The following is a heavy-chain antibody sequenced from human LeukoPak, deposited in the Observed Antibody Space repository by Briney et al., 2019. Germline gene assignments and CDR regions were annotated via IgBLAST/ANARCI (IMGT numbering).Heavy chain of an antibody. Sequence: SETLSLTCTVSGGSISSSSYYWGWIRQPPGKGLEWNGNIYYSRSTHYSPSLKSRVTISVDTSKNQFSLKLSSVTAADTAVYYCARGLSMIVVVVHDWYFDLWGRGTLVTVSS. CDR3: ARGLSMIVVVVHDWYFDL. J-gene: IGHJ2*01. D-gene: IGHD3-22*01. V-gene: IGHV4-39*01. CDR2: IYYSRST. CDR1: GGSISSSSYY.